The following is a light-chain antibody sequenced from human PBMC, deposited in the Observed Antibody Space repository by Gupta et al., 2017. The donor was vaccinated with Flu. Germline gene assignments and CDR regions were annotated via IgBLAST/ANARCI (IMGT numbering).Light chain of an antibody. V-gene: IGLV1-44*01. J-gene: IGLJ1*01. CDR1: SSNIGSNT. CDR3: AAWDDSLNGFNYV. Sequence: QSVLTQPPSASGTPGQRVTISCSGSSSNIGSNTVNGYQQLPGTAPKLLIYSNNQRTSGVPDRFSGSKSGTSASLAISGLQSEDEADYYGAAWDDSLNGFNYVFGTGTKVTVL. CDR2: SNN.